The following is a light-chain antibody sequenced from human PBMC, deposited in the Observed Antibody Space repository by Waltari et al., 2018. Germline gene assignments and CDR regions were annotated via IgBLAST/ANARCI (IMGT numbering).Light chain of an antibody. CDR3: MEGTHRRT. V-gene: IGKV2-30*02. CDR2: KVS. J-gene: IGKJ1*01. CDR1: QSLLHSNGNTY. Sequence: DVAMTQSPLSLPVTLGQLASISCRSSQSLLHSNGNTYLSWFQQTPGQSPRRLIYKVSNRDSGVPDSFSGSGARTDFTRKISRVVAGDVGADYCMEGTHRRTFGQGAKVEIK.